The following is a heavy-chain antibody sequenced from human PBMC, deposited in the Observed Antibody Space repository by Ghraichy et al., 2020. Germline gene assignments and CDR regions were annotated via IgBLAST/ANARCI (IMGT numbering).Heavy chain of an antibody. Sequence: ASVKVSCKASGYTFTRYYIQWVRQAPGQGPEWLAMIDPSGGTTGYAQQFQGRVTVTRDTSTNTVYMELSGLRSEDSAIYYCARNSGSGFDYWGQGTPVTVSS. CDR3: ARNSGSGFDY. V-gene: IGHV1-46*01. CDR1: GYTFTRYY. J-gene: IGHJ4*02. CDR2: IDPSGGTT. D-gene: IGHD1-26*01.